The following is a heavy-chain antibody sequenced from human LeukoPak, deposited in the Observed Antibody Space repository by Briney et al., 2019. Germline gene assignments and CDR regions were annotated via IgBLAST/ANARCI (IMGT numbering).Heavy chain of an antibody. CDR1: GGSISSYY. J-gene: IGHJ4*02. V-gene: IGHV4-59*01. Sequence: SETLSLTCTVSGGSISSYYWSWIRQPPGKGLEWIGYIYYSGSTNYNPSLKSRVTTSVDTSKNQFSLKLSSVTAADTAVCYCARATQWLVGNFDYWGQGTLVTASS. D-gene: IGHD6-19*01. CDR2: IYYSGST. CDR3: ARATQWLVGNFDY.